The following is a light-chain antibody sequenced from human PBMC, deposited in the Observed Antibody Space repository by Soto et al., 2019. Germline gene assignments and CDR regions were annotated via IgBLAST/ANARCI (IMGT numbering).Light chain of an antibody. Sequence: QSALTQPASVSGSPGQSITISCSGTSSDVGSYNYVSWYQQDPDRAPKLMIYDVSNRPSGVSNRFSGSKSGNTASLTISGLQGEDEADYYCSSYTSSSTLLFGGGTKLTVL. CDR2: DVS. CDR3: SSYTSSSTLL. CDR1: SSDVGSYNY. J-gene: IGLJ2*01. V-gene: IGLV2-14*01.